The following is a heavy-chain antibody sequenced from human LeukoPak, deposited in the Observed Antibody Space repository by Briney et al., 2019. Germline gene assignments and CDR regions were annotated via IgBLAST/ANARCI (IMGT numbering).Heavy chain of an antibody. J-gene: IGHJ4*02. D-gene: IGHD3-22*01. Sequence: PGGSLRLSCAASGFTFSSYGMHWVRQAPGKGLEWVAVISYDGSNKYYADSVKGRFTISRDNSKNTLYLQMNSLRAEDTAVYYCAKDNLIIVSSGYPDYWSQGTLVTVSS. V-gene: IGHV3-30*18. CDR2: ISYDGSNK. CDR1: GFTFSSYG. CDR3: AKDNLIIVSSGYPDY.